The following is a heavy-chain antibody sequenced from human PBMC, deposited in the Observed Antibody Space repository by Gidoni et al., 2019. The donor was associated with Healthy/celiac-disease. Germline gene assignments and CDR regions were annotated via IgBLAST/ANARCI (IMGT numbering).Heavy chain of an antibody. CDR2: IYYSGST. Sequence: QVQLQESGPGLVKPSETLSLTCTVSGGSLSSYYWSWIRQPPGKGLEWIGYIYYSGSTNYNPSLKSRVTISVDTSKNQFSLKLSSVTAADTAVYYCARVLSVWFGELLGWFDPWGQGTLVTVSS. V-gene: IGHV4-59*01. CDR1: GGSLSSYY. J-gene: IGHJ5*02. CDR3: ARVLSVWFGELLGWFDP. D-gene: IGHD3-10*01.